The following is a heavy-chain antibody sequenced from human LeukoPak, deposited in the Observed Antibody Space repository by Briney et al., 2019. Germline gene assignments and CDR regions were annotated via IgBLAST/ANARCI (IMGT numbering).Heavy chain of an antibody. V-gene: IGHV3-23*01. Sequence: PGGSLRLSCAASGFTFSNYAMSWVRQAPGKGLEWVSAISGSGSITYYADSARGRFTISRDNSKNTLCLQMNSLRAEDTAIYYCAKDLYITSSPLDYWGQGTLVTVSS. J-gene: IGHJ4*02. CDR2: ISGSGSIT. CDR3: AKDLYITSSPLDY. D-gene: IGHD6-6*01. CDR1: GFTFSNYA.